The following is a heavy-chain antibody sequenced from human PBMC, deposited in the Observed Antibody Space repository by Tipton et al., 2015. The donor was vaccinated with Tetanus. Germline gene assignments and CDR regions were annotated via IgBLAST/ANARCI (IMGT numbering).Heavy chain of an antibody. D-gene: IGHD2-21*01. CDR2: VHHSGST. Sequence: TLSLTCTVSGGSVSSNTDHWGWIRQPPGKGLEWIGEVHHSGSTKYNPSLKSRVTILADTSKDRFSLRLSSVTAADTALYYCAKHGDRDTIGHHFDYWTQGTLVTVSS. CDR3: AKHGDRDTIGHHFDY. J-gene: IGHJ4*02. V-gene: IGHV4-39*01. CDR1: GGSVSSNTDH.